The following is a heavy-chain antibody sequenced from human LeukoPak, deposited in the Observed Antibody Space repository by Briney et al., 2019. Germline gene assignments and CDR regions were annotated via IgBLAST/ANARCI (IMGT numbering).Heavy chain of an antibody. J-gene: IGHJ6*02. CDR1: GFTFSSYS. CDR3: ASPNYDILTGYPDYYYGMDV. D-gene: IGHD3-9*01. CDR2: ISSSSTI. V-gene: IGHV3-48*04. Sequence: GGSLRLSCAASGFTFSSYSMNWVRQAPGKGLEWVSYISSSSTIYYADSVKGRFTISRDNAKNSLYLQMNSLRAEDTAVYYCASPNYDILTGYPDYYYGMDVWGQGTTVTVSS.